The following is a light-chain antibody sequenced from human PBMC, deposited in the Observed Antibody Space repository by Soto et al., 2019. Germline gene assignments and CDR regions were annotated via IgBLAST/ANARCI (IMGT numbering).Light chain of an antibody. J-gene: IGLJ1*01. CDR1: SSDVGGYNY. CDR2: EVS. V-gene: IGLV2-14*01. Sequence: QSALTQPASVSGSPGQSITISCNGTSSDVGGYNYVSWYQQHPGKAPKLMIYEVSNRPSRVSNRFSGSKSGNTASLTISGLQAEDEADYYCSSYTRSSTSYVFGTGTKLTVL. CDR3: SSYTRSSTSYV.